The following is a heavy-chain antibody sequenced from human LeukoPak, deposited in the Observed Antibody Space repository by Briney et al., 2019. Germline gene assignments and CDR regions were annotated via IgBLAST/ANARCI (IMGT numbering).Heavy chain of an antibody. Sequence: PSETLSLTCTVSGGSISSSSYYWGWIRQPPGKGLEWIGSIYYSGSTYYNPSLKSRVTISVDTSKNQFSLKLSSVTAADTAVYYCASDYDSSGYHDAFDIWGQGTMVTVSS. D-gene: IGHD3-22*01. CDR2: IYYSGST. CDR1: GGSISSSSYY. J-gene: IGHJ3*02. CDR3: ASDYDSSGYHDAFDI. V-gene: IGHV4-39*07.